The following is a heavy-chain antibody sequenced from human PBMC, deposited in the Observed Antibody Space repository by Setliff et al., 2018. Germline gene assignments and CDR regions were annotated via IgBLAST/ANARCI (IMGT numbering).Heavy chain of an antibody. D-gene: IGHD3-22*01. CDR3: ARINFYVSSGYYYAPDY. Sequence: ASVKVSCKASGYTFTNYGITWVRQAPGQGLEWMGWINNYNTNTKYAQKPQGRVTMTTDTSTSTAYMELRSLRSDDTVVYYCARINFYVSSGYYYAPDYWGQGTLVTVSS. CDR2: INNYNTNT. CDR1: GYTFTNYG. J-gene: IGHJ4*02. V-gene: IGHV1-18*01.